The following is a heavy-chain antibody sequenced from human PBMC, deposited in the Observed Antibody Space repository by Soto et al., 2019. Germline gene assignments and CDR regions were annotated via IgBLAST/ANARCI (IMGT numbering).Heavy chain of an antibody. CDR2: TKSKSDGGTI. CDR3: TTLYGSGSYYSG. D-gene: IGHD3-10*01. J-gene: IGHJ4*02. Sequence: PGGSLRLSCAASGFTFSNAWMNWVRQAPGKGLEWVGRTKSKSDGGTIDYAAPVQGRFTISRDDSKNTVYLQMNSLKTEDTAVYYCTTLYGSGSYYSGWGQGILVTVSS. CDR1: GFTFSNAW. V-gene: IGHV3-15*07.